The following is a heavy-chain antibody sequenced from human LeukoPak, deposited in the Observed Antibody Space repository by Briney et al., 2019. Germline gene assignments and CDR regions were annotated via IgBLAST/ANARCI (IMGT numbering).Heavy chain of an antibody. CDR3: ARGDYDTSGGGFDI. D-gene: IGHD3-22*01. CDR2: TYYRSKWLC. V-gene: IGHV6-1*01. CDR1: GDNVSSNSAA. J-gene: IGHJ3*02. Sequence: SQTLSLTCVISGDNVSSNSAAWNGIRQSPSGGLVWLGRTYYRSKWLCDYAVSMKSRLTINSDTSQTPSSLQPRSLTPDDTAVYYCARGDYDTSGGGFDIWGQGTLVTVSS.